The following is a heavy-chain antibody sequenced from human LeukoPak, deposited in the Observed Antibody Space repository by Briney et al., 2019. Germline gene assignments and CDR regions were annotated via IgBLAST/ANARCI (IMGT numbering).Heavy chain of an antibody. CDR1: GYTFTTYG. J-gene: IGHJ3*02. D-gene: IGHD3-22*01. Sequence: GASVKVSCKASGYTFTTYGISWVRQAPGQGLEWMGRIIPILGIANYAQKFQGRVTITADKSTSTAYMELSSLRSEDTAVYYCARPIDSSKPFYAFDIWGQGTMVTVSS. CDR2: IIPILGIA. CDR3: ARPIDSSKPFYAFDI. V-gene: IGHV1-69*04.